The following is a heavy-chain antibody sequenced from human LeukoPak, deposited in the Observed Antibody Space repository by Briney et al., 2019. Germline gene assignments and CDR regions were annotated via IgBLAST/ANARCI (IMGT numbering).Heavy chain of an antibody. Sequence: ASVKVSCKATGGTFSSYAFSWVRQAPGQGLEWMGRIIPILGIANYAQKFQGRVTITADKSTSTAYMELSSLRSEDTAVYYCARDRGGWSGYYYYYYRMDVWGQGTTVTVSS. V-gene: IGHV1-69*04. CDR2: IIPILGIA. D-gene: IGHD3-3*01. CDR1: GGTFSSYA. J-gene: IGHJ6*02. CDR3: ARDRGGWSGYYYYYYRMDV.